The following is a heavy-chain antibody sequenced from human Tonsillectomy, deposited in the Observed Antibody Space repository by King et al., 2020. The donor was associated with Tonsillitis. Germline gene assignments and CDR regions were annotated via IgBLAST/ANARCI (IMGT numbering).Heavy chain of an antibody. Sequence: QLQESGPGLVKPSETLSLTCTVSGGSISSSSYYWGWIRQPPGKGLEWIGSIYYSGSTYCNQSLKSRVTISVDTSKNQFSLKLSSVTAADTAVYYWARIMTTVTLDYFDYWGQGTLVTVSS. V-gene: IGHV4-39*07. CDR2: IYYSGST. CDR3: ARIMTTVTLDYFDY. J-gene: IGHJ4*02. CDR1: GGSISSSSYY. D-gene: IGHD4-17*01.